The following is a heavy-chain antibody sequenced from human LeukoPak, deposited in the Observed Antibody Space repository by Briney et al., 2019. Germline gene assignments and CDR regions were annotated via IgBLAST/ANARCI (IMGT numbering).Heavy chain of an antibody. CDR2: ISYDGSNK. CDR1: GFTFSSYG. Sequence: GGSLRLSCEASGFTFSSYGMHWVRQAPGKGLEWVAVISYDGSNKYYADSVKGRFTISRDNSKNTLYLQMNSLRSEDTAVYYCATDVITMVRGVTNYWGQGTLVTVSS. D-gene: IGHD3-10*01. J-gene: IGHJ4*02. CDR3: ATDVITMVRGVTNY. V-gene: IGHV3-30*03.